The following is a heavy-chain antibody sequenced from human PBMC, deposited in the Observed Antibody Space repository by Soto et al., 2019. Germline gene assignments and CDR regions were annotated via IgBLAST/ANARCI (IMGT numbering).Heavy chain of an antibody. J-gene: IGHJ4*02. CDR3: AKINGYFDY. CDR2: ITGSGDTT. Sequence: VPVLESGGGLVPPGGSLRLSCAASGFTFSNTGMSWVRQAPGQGLEWVSAITGSGDTTYYADSVKGRFTISRDNSKSTLYLQMNSLRAEDTAVYYCAKINGYFDYWGQGTLVTVSS. V-gene: IGHV3-23*01. CDR1: GFTFSNTG.